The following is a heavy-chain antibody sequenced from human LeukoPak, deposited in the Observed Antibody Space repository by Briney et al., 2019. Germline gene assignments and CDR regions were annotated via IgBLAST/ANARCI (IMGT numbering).Heavy chain of an antibody. Sequence: GASVKVSCKTVGYLFTSYVLDWVRQAPGQGLEWMGWINTNTGNPTYAQGFTGRLVFSLDTSVSTAYLQISSLKAEDTAVYYCASYPSTATGFNFDYWGQGTLVTVSS. V-gene: IGHV7-4-1*02. CDR1: GYLFTSYV. J-gene: IGHJ4*02. D-gene: IGHD1-14*01. CDR2: INTNTGNP. CDR3: ASYPSTATGFNFDY.